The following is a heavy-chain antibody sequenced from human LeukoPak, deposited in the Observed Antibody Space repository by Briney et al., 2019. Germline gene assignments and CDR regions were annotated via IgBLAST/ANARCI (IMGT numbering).Heavy chain of an antibody. J-gene: IGHJ3*02. V-gene: IGHV1-46*01. CDR3: ASSFLNGAFDI. Sequence: ASVKVSCKASGYTFTGFHMHWVRQAPGQGLEWMGIINPSGGSTSYAQKFQGRVTMTRDTSTGTVYMELSSLRSEDTAVYYCASSFLNGAFDIWGQGTMVTVSS. CDR2: INPSGGST. CDR1: GYTFTGFH.